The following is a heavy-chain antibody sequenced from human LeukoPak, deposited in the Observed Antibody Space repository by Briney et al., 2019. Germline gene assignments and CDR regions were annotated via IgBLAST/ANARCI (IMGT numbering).Heavy chain of an antibody. CDR3: ARDLYPDYYDSSGYYEGY. V-gene: IGHV3-23*01. CDR1: GFTFSTYG. D-gene: IGHD3-22*01. Sequence: GGTLRLSCEASGFTFSTYGMSWVRQAPGKGLEWVSAISGSGGSTYYADSVKGRFTISRDNAKNSLYLQMNSLRAEDTAVYYCARDLYPDYYDSSGYYEGYWGQGTLVTVSS. CDR2: ISGSGGST. J-gene: IGHJ4*02.